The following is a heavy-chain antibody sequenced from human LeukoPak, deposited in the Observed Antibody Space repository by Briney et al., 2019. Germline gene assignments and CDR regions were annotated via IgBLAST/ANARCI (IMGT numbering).Heavy chain of an antibody. CDR2: ISSNGGST. CDR1: GFTFNSYY. D-gene: IGHD1-26*01. V-gene: IGHV3-64*04. J-gene: IGHJ4*02. Sequence: GGSLRLSCSASGFTFNSYYMYWVRQAPGKGLEYVSAISSNGGSTNYADSVKGRFTISRDNAKNSLYLQMNSLRADDTAIYYCARDKIVGPTTLDYWGQGTLVTVSS. CDR3: ARDKIVGPTTLDY.